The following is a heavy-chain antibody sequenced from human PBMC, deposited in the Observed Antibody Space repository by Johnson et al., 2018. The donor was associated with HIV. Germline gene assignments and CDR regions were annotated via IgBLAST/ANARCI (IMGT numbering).Heavy chain of an antibody. CDR2: IKSKTDGGTT. J-gene: IGHJ3*02. CDR3: TTEIGFSSLPPPVGHAFDI. V-gene: IGHV3-15*01. Sequence: VQLMESGGGLVKPGGSLRLSCAASGFTFSNAWMSWVRQAPGKGLEWVGRIKSKTDGGTTDYAAPVKGRFTISRDDSKNTLYLQMNSLKTEDTAVYYCTTEIGFSSLPPPVGHAFDIWGQGTMVTVSS. D-gene: IGHD1-14*01. CDR1: GFTFSNAW.